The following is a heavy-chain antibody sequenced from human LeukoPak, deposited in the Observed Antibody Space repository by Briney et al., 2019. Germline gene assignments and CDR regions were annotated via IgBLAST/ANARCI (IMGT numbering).Heavy chain of an antibody. J-gene: IGHJ4*02. CDR2: IYYSGST. D-gene: IGHD3-3*01. CDR1: GGSISSSSYY. CDR3: ARHWADFRSGYYTPLFDY. V-gene: IGHV4-39*01. Sequence: SETLSLTCTVSGGSISSSSYYWGWIRQPPGKGLEWIGSIYYSGSTYYNPSLKSRVTISVDTSKNHFSLKLSSGTAADTAVYYCARHWADFRSGYYTPLFDYWGQGTLVTVSS.